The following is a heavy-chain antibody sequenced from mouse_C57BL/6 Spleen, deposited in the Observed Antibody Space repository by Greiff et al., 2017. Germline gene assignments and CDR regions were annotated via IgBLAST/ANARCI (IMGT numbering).Heavy chain of an antibody. V-gene: IGHV1-50*01. CDR2: IDPSDSYT. D-gene: IGHD1-1*01. J-gene: IGHJ1*03. CDR1: GYTFTSYW. CDR3: ARRLGGSSSDWYFDV. Sequence: QVQLQQPGAELVKPGASVKLSCKASGYTFTSYWMQWVKQRPGQGLEWIGEIDPSDSYTNYNHKFKGKATLTVDTSSSTAYMQLSSLTSEDSAVYYCARRLGGSSSDWYFDVWGTGTTVTVSS.